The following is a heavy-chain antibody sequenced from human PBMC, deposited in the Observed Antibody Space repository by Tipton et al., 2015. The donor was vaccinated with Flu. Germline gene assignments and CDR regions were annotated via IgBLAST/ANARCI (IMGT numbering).Heavy chain of an antibody. V-gene: IGHV3-33*01. Sequence: SLRLSCAASGFTFSSYGMHWVRQAPGKGLEWVAVIWFDGSKYYVDPLKGRFTISRDNSKNTMYLQMNSLRVEDTAIYYCARGSVRYYFDYWGQGTLVSVSS. CDR1: GFTFSSYG. CDR3: ARGSVRYYFDY. D-gene: IGHD3-10*01. J-gene: IGHJ4*02. CDR2: IWFDGSK.